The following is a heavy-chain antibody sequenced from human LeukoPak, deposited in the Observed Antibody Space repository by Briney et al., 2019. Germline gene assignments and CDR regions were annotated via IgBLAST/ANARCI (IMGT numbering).Heavy chain of an antibody. V-gene: IGHV3-43D*03. Sequence: PGGSLRLSCAASGFTFDDYAMYWVRQAPGKGLEWVSLVTWDGSFTYYVDSVKGRFTISRDNSKNSLYLQMNSLRAEDTAFYYCAKARNAVAGTGYYFDNWGQGTLVTVSS. CDR3: AKARNAVAGTGYYFDN. J-gene: IGHJ4*02. CDR1: GFTFDDYA. D-gene: IGHD6-19*01. CDR2: VTWDGSFT.